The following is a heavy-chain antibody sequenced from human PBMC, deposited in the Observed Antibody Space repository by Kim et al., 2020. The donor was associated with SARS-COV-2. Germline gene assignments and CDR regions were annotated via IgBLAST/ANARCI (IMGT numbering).Heavy chain of an antibody. Sequence: GGSLRLSCAASGFTFTTYHMSWVRQAPGKGLEWVSDINSGSYSIYYADSVKGRFTVSRDNAKNSLYLQMSSLIHEDTALYYCARDSNRGGTFDFWGGGVLVTVSS. J-gene: IGHJ4*02. CDR3: ARDSNRGGTFDF. CDR2: INSGSYSI. V-gene: IGHV3-48*02. D-gene: IGHD2-15*01. CDR1: GFTFTTYH.